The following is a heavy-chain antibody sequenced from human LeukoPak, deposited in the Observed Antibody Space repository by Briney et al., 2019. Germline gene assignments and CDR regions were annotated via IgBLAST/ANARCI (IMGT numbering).Heavy chain of an antibody. CDR3: ARLLGEYTYGDFDC. CDR1: GYSISSGYY. J-gene: IGHJ4*02. CDR2: IYHSGST. V-gene: IGHV4-38-2*02. D-gene: IGHD5-18*01. Sequence: SETLSLTCTVSGYSISSGYYWGWIRQPPGKGLEWIGSIYHSGSTYYNPSLKSRVTISVDTSKNQFSLKLRSVTAADTAVYYCARLLGEYTYGDFDCWGQGTLVTVSS.